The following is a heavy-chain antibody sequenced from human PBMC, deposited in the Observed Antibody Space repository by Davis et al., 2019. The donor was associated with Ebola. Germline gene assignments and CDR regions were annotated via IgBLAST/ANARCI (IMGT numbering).Heavy chain of an antibody. CDR1: GGSFSGYY. J-gene: IGHJ4*02. D-gene: IGHD3-9*01. V-gene: IGHV4-59*12. Sequence: SETLSLTCAVYGGSFSGYYWSWIRQPPGKGLEWIGYIYYSGSTNYNPSLKSRVTISVDTSKNQFSLKLSSVTAADTAVYYCARENYDILTGYVDYWGQGTLVTVSS. CDR3: ARENYDILTGYVDY. CDR2: IYYSGST.